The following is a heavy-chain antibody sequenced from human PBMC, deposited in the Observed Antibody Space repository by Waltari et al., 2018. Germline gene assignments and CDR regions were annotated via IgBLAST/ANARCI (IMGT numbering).Heavy chain of an antibody. CDR2: MDWDDDK. CDR1: GFSLSTSGMC. J-gene: IGHJ4*02. CDR3: ARAQGWWLRVERLYYFDY. D-gene: IGHD5-12*01. Sequence: QVTLRESGPALVKPTQTLTLTCTFSGFSLSTSGMCVSWIRQPPGKALEWLALMDWDDDKYYSTSLKTRLTISKDTSKNQVVLTMTNMDPVDTATYYCARAQGWWLRVERLYYFDYWGQGTLVTVSS. V-gene: IGHV2-70*01.